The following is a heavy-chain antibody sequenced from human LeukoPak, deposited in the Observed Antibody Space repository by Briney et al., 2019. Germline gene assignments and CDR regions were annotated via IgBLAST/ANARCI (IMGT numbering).Heavy chain of an antibody. CDR3: ARVYRTKRYTIFGVDPEGWFDP. J-gene: IGHJ5*02. D-gene: IGHD3-3*01. CDR2: IYHSGST. V-gene: IGHV4-30-2*01. CDR1: GGSISSGGYS. Sequence: PSQTLSLTCAVSGGSISSGGYSWSWLRQPPGKGLEWIGYIYHSGSTYYNPSLKSRVTISVDRSKNQFSLKLSSVTAADTAVYYCARVYRTKRYTIFGVDPEGWFDPWGQGTLVTVSS.